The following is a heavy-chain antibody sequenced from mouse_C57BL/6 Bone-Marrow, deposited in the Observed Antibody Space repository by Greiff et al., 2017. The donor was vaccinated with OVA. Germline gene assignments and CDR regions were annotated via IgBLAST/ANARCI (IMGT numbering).Heavy chain of an antibody. Sequence: EVKLVESGGGLVQPGGSLKLSCAASGFTFSDYYMYWVRQTPEKRLEWVAYISNGGGSTYSPDTVKGRFTISRDNAKDTLYLQMSRLKSEDTAMYYCARHYYGSSYEYFDVWGTGTTVTVSS. CDR1: GFTFSDYY. CDR3: ARHYYGSSYEYFDV. CDR2: ISNGGGST. V-gene: IGHV5-12*01. J-gene: IGHJ1*03. D-gene: IGHD1-1*01.